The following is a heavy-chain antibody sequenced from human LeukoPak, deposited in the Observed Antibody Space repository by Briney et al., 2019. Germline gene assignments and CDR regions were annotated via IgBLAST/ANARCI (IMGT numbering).Heavy chain of an antibody. CDR2: IYTSGST. CDR1: GGSISSYY. V-gene: IGHV4-4*07. J-gene: IGHJ4*02. Sequence: IPSETLSLTCTVSGGSISSYYWSWIRQPAGKGLEWIGRIYTSGSTNYNPSLKSRVTMSVDTSKNQFSLKLSSVTAADTAVYYCARGGSYDFWSGRFDYWGQGTLVTVSS. D-gene: IGHD3-3*01. CDR3: ARGGSYDFWSGRFDY.